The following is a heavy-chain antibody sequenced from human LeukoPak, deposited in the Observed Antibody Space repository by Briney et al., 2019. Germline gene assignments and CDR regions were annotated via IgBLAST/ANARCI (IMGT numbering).Heavy chain of an antibody. CDR1: GFTFSSYS. D-gene: IGHD3-3*01. CDR3: SRGITIFGVVIDY. Sequence: NAGGSLRLSCAASGFTFSSYSMNWVRQAPGKGLEWVSSISSSSSYIYYADSVKGRFTISRDNAKNSLYLQMNSLRAEDTAVYYCSRGITIFGVVIDYWVEGTLVTVCS. CDR2: ISSSSSYI. J-gene: IGHJ4*02. V-gene: IGHV3-21*01.